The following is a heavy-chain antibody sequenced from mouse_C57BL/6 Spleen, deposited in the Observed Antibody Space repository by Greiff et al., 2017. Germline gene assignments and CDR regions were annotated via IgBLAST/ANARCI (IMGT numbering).Heavy chain of an antibody. CDR3: ARHGNYYAMDY. CDR2: IYPGGGYT. D-gene: IGHD2-1*01. CDR1: GYTFTNYW. Sequence: QVHVKQSGAELVRPGTSVKMSCKASGYTFTNYWIGWAKQRPGHGLEWIGDIYPGGGYTNYNEKFKGKATLTADKSSSTAYMQFSSLTSEDSAIYYCARHGNYYAMDYWGQGTSVTVSS. V-gene: IGHV1-63*01. J-gene: IGHJ4*01.